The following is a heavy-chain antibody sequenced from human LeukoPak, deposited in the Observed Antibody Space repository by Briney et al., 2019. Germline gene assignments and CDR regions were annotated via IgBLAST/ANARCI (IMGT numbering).Heavy chain of an antibody. D-gene: IGHD3-10*01. Sequence: GGSLSLSCAASGFTFSSYGMHWVRQAPGKGLEWVTFIRYDGNNKYYADSVKGRFTISRDGSKNTLFLQMNSLRAEDTAVDYCARDPLLYGSGSYYSDYWGQGTLVTVSS. J-gene: IGHJ4*02. CDR1: GFTFSSYG. V-gene: IGHV3-30*02. CDR2: IRYDGNNK. CDR3: ARDPLLYGSGSYYSDY.